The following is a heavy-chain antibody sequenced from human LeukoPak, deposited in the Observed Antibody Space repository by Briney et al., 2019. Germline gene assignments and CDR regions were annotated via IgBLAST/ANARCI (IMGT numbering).Heavy chain of an antibody. CDR3: AKVGGRVLRFLEWLLSPNFDY. J-gene: IGHJ4*02. CDR1: GFTFSSYA. Sequence: GGSLRLSCAAAGFTFSSYAMSWVRQAPGKGLEWVAAISGSGRSTDYADSVKGRFTISRDNSKNTLYLQMNSLRAEDTAVYYCAKVGGRVLRFLEWLLSPNFDYWGQGTLVTVSS. CDR2: ISGSGRST. D-gene: IGHD3-3*01. V-gene: IGHV3-23*01.